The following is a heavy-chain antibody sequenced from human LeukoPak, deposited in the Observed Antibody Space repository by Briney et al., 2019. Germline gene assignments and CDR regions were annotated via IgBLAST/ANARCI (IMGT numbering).Heavy chain of an antibody. CDR3: ARSSDFWSGYVND. CDR2: ISSSSSYI. D-gene: IGHD3-3*01. V-gene: IGHV3-21*01. J-gene: IGHJ4*02. CDR1: GFTFSSYS. Sequence: GGSLRLSCAASGFTFSSYSMNWVRQAPGKGLEWVSSISSSSSYIYYADSVKGRFTISRDNSKNTLYLQMNSLRAEDTAVYYCARSSDFWSGYVNDWGQGTLVTVSS.